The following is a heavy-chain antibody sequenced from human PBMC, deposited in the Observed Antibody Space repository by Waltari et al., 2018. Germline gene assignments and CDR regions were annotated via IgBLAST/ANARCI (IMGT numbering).Heavy chain of an antibody. CDR2: FTHSSGGT. CDR1: GYRFTDYF. CDR3: VRDNTWSLDY. Sequence: QVQLMQSGAEAKTPGASVKVSCKASGYRFTDYFIHWVRQAPGQGLEWMGRFTHSSGGTNSAQKFQGRLTMTTDTSISTAYMELSSLRSDDTAIYYCVRDNTWSLDYWGQGTLVTVSS. J-gene: IGHJ4*02. V-gene: IGHV1-2*06.